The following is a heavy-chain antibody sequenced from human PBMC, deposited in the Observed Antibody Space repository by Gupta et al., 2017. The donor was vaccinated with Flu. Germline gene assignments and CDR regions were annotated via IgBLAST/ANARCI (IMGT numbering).Heavy chain of an antibody. Sequence: EVQLLESGGGLVKPGGSLRRSCAASGFTFYTYAMGWVRQAPGKGLEWVSSITNSGDNTYYADSVRGRFTISRDNSKNTLYLQMNSLRAEDTALYYCAKDAPRTSGWYYFDYWGQGALVTVSS. CDR1: GFTFYTYA. D-gene: IGHD6-19*01. V-gene: IGHV3-23*01. J-gene: IGHJ4*02. CDR3: AKDAPRTSGWYYFDY. CDR2: ITNSGDNT.